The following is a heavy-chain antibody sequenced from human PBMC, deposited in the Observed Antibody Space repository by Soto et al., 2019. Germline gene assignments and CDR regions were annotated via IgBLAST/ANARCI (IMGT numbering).Heavy chain of an antibody. CDR2: IHPSGST. V-gene: IGHV4-34*01. J-gene: IGHJ6*02. CDR1: GGTLSDYY. CDR3: ARGRDEYKLGNV. Sequence: SENLSLTCAVSGGTLSDYYWPWIRQSPGKGLEWIGEIHPSGSTNYNPSLRSRVTISVDTSKNQFSLKLTSLTAADTAVYYCARGRDEYKLGNVWGHGTSVTVSS. D-gene: IGHD1-1*01.